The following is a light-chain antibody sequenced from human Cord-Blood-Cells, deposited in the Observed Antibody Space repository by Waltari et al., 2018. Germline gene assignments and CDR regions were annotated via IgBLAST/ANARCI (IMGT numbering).Light chain of an antibody. V-gene: IGKV3-20*01. CDR1: QSVSSSY. CDR3: QEYGSAPPIT. J-gene: IGKJ5*01. CDR2: GAS. Sequence: DTVLTQSPGTLSLSPGERATLSCRASQSVSSSYLARYQQKPGQAPRLRSYGASSRATGIADRFSDRGSETEFTLTMSRLEPEDFAVYYCQEYGSAPPITLGQGTRLAIK.